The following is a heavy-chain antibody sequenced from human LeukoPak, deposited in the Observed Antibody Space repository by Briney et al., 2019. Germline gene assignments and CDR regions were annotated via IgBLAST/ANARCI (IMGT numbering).Heavy chain of an antibody. CDR3: ARDYGGSSPFDY. CDR1: GFTFSSYW. D-gene: IGHD4-23*01. J-gene: IGHJ4*02. Sequence: GGSLRLSCAASGFTFSSYWMSWVRQAPGKGLEWVANIKQDGSEKYYVDSVKGRFTISRDNAKDSLYLHMNSLRAEDTAVYYCARDYGGSSPFDYWGQGTLVTVSS. CDR2: IKQDGSEK. V-gene: IGHV3-7*01.